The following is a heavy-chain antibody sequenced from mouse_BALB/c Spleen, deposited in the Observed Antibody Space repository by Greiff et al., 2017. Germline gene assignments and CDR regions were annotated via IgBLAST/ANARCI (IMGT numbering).Heavy chain of an antibody. CDR3: AREGYYGSRRAWFAY. J-gene: IGHJ3*01. CDR2: ISSGGST. V-gene: IGHV5-6-5*01. Sequence: EVKVVESGGGLVKPGGSLKLSCAASGFTFSSYAMSWVRQTPEKRLEWVASISSGGSTYYPDSVKGRFTISRDNARNILYLQMSSLRSEDTAMYYCAREGYYGSRRAWFAYWGQGTLVTVSA. CDR1: GFTFSSYA. D-gene: IGHD1-1*01.